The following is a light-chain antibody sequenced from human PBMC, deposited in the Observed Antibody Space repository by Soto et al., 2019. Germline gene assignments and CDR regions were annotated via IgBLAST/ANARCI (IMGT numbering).Light chain of an antibody. J-gene: IGKJ1*01. CDR2: GAS. CDR1: QSVPSNF. Sequence: IVLTQSPGTLSLSPGERATLSCRASQSVPSNFLAWYQQKPGQAPRLLIYGASSRATGIPDRFSASESGTDFTLTISSLEPEDFAVYYCQQRSNWPWTFGQGTKVDIK. V-gene: IGKV3D-20*02. CDR3: QQRSNWPWT.